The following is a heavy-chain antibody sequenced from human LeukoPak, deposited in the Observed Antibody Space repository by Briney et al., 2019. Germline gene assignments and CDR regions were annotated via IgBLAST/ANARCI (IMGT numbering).Heavy chain of an antibody. V-gene: IGHV3-30*18. CDR3: AKSLSSTWYYFDY. J-gene: IGHJ4*02. D-gene: IGHD6-13*01. CDR2: LSNDGSNK. Sequence: GGSLRVSCVASGFTSIAYIVQSVRPAPGKGLEWVAILSNDGSNKYYADSVKGRFTISRDNSKNTLYLQMNSLRAEDTAVYYCAKSLSSTWYYFDYWGQGTLVTVSS. CDR1: GFTSIAYI.